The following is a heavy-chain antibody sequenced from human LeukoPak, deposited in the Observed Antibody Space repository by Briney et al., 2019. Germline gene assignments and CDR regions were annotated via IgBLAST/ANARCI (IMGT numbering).Heavy chain of an antibody. D-gene: IGHD3-3*01. CDR2: IYYSGST. CDR1: GGSISSGDYY. V-gene: IGHV4-30-4*08. Sequence: SETLSLTCTVSGGSISSGDYYWSWIRQPPGKGLEWIGYIYYSGSTYYNPSLKSRVTISVDTSKNQFSLKLSSVTAADTAVYYCARVPNYDFWSTWYFDLWGRGTLVTVSS. CDR3: ARVPNYDFWSTWYFDL. J-gene: IGHJ2*01.